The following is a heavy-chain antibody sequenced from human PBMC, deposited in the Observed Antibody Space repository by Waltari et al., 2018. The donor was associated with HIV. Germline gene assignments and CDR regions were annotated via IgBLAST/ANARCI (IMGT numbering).Heavy chain of an antibody. Sequence: QVQLVQSGAEVKKPGASVTVSCKASGYTSIGYYIYWVRPAPGRGLEWMGWIDPNSGDTNYAQKFQGRVTMTRDTSISTAYMELSRLRPDDTAVYYCARTYYYDSSGYYAPWGQGTLVTVSS. J-gene: IGHJ5*02. CDR2: IDPNSGDT. D-gene: IGHD3-22*01. CDR3: ARTYYYDSSGYYAP. CDR1: GYTSIGYY. V-gene: IGHV1-2*02.